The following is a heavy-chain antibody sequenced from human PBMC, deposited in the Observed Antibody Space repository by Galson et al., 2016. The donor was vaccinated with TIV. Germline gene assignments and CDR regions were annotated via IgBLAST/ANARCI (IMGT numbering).Heavy chain of an antibody. CDR1: GDIFSSYA. CDR2: VIPIFGTS. D-gene: IGHD3-22*01. CDR3: VKDSLLYYYSGGHYSH. V-gene: IGHV1-69*13. J-gene: IGHJ4*02. Sequence: SVKVSCKASGDIFSSYAITWVRQAPGQGLEWMGGVIPIFGTSNYAQKFQGRVTIAADDSTGTAYMELSGLRSEYTAVYYCVKDSLLYYYSGGHYSHWGQGTRVTVPS.